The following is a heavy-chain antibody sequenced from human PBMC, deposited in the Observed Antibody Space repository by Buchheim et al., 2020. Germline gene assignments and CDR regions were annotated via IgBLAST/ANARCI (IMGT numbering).Heavy chain of an antibody. D-gene: IGHD3-9*01. J-gene: IGHJ6*02. CDR1: GFILSSFW. V-gene: IGHV3-74*01. CDR2: INGAGSDT. CDR3: ARGHYFAMDV. Sequence: EVQLVESGGGLVQPGGSLRLSCEASGFILSSFWIHWVRQVPGKGLVWVSRINGAGSDTAYADFEQDRFTISRENVKNTVSLQMNSLRAEDTAVYYCARGHYFAMDVWGQGTT.